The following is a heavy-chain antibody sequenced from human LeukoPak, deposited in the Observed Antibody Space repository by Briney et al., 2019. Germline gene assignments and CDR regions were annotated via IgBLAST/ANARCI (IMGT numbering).Heavy chain of an antibody. D-gene: IGHD1-26*01. J-gene: IGHJ4*02. CDR2: ISGSGGST. Sequence: GGSLRLSCAASGFTFSSYGMSWVRQAPGKGLEWVSAISGSGGSTYYADSVKGRFTISRDNAKNSLYLQMNSLRAEDTAVYYCARDGAVGATLGHDYWGQGTLVTVSS. CDR1: GFTFSSYG. V-gene: IGHV3-23*01. CDR3: ARDGAVGATLGHDY.